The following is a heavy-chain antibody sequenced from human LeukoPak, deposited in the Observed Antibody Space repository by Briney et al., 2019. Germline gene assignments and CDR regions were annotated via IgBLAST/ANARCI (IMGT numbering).Heavy chain of an antibody. D-gene: IGHD1-26*01. J-gene: IGHJ4*02. CDR2: ISGSGSSS. CDR1: GFTFSSSA. V-gene: IGHV3-23*01. Sequence: PGGSLRLSCVVSGFTFSSSAMSWVRQAPGKGQEWVSSISGSGSSSYHADSVKGRFTITRDNSKNTLYLQMNSLRDEDTAVYYCARDAPTYVGFDYWGQGTLVTVSS. CDR3: ARDAPTYVGFDY.